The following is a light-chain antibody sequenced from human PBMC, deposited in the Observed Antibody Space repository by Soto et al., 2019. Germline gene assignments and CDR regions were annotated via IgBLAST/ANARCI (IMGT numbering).Light chain of an antibody. CDR1: HSVSSTF. J-gene: IGKJ5*01. CDR3: QQSASSVT. CDR2: DAD. V-gene: IGKV3-20*01. Sequence: DTVLTQSPVTLSLSPLXXATLTCIVSHSVSSTFLAWYQQKPGQAPTLLIYDADTRATGIPDRFSGSGFGTHFTLTISSLEPEDFAMYYCQQSASSVTFGQGTRLEVK.